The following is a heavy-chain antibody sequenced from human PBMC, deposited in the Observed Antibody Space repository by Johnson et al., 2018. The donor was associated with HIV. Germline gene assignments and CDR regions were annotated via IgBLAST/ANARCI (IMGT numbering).Heavy chain of an antibody. CDR2: IKQDGREK. V-gene: IGHV3-7*01. Sequence: EVQLLESGGGLVQPGGSRRLSCVASGFTFSNYAMSWVRQAPGKGLEWVAKIKQDGREKYYVDSVKGRFTISRDNAKNSLYLQVNSLRAEDTAVYYCARSGGVAGLDAFDIWGQGTMVTVSS. CDR3: ARSGGVAGLDAFDI. D-gene: IGHD3-16*01. J-gene: IGHJ3*02. CDR1: GFTFSNYA.